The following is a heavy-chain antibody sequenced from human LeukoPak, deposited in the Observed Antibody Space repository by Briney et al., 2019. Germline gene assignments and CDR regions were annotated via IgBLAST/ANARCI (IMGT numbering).Heavy chain of an antibody. Sequence: SETLSLTCTVSGGSISSYYWSWIRQPPGKGLEWTGYIYYSGSTNYNPSLKSRVTISVDTSKNQFSLKLSSVTAADTAVYYCARGRVSSGWQADYWGQGTLVTVSS. V-gene: IGHV4-59*01. D-gene: IGHD6-19*01. CDR3: ARGRVSSGWQADY. CDR2: IYYSGST. CDR1: GGSISSYY. J-gene: IGHJ4*02.